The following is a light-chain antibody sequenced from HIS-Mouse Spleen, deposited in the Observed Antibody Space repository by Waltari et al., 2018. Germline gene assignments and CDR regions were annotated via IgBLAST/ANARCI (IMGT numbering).Light chain of an antibody. J-gene: IGLJ2*01. Sequence: QSALTQPASVSGSPGQSIPISCPGTSSDVGGYNYVPWYQQHPAKAPKLMIYDVSNRPSGVSNRFSGSKSGNTASLTISGLQAEDEADYYCSSYTSSSYVVFGGGTKLTVL. CDR2: DVS. CDR1: SSDVGGYNY. V-gene: IGLV2-14*03. CDR3: SSYTSSSYVV.